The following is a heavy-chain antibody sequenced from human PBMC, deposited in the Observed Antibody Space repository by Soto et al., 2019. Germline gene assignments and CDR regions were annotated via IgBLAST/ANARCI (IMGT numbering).Heavy chain of an antibody. D-gene: IGHD3-10*01. Sequence: GGSLRLSCAASGFTFCNAWINWVRQAPGKGLEWVGRIKSKTDGGTTDFAAPVKGRFAISRDDSKNMVYLQMNSLKTEDTAVYYCTTDSYITTVIIRFDYWGHGTLVTVSS. CDR1: GFTFCNAW. V-gene: IGHV3-15*07. CDR2: IKSKTDGGTT. J-gene: IGHJ4*01. CDR3: TTDSYITTVIIRFDY.